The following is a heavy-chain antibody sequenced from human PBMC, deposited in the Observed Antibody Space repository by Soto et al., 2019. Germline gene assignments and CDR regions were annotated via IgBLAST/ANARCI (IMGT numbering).Heavy chain of an antibody. CDR3: ARGRSVISGYYGY. Sequence: PSETLSLTCTVSGGSISSYYWSWIRQPPGKGLEWIGYIYHSGSTNYNPSLKSRVTISVDTSKNQFSLKLSSVTAADTAVYYCARGRSVISGYYGYWGQGTLVTVS. D-gene: IGHD3-22*01. V-gene: IGHV4-59*01. CDR2: IYHSGST. J-gene: IGHJ4*02. CDR1: GGSISSYY.